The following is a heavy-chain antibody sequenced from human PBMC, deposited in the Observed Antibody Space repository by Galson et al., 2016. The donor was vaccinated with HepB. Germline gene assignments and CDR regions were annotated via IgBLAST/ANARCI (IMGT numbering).Heavy chain of an antibody. D-gene: IGHD6-13*01. CDR1: GYTFTSYA. CDR3: ARGKAAVGTRNSGWFDP. CDR2: INAGNGNT. Sequence: SVKVSCKASGYTFTSYAMHWVRQAPGQRLEWMGWINAGNGNTKYSQKFQGRVTITRDTSASTAYMELSSLRSEDTAVYYCARGKAAVGTRNSGWFDPWGQGTLVTVSS. J-gene: IGHJ5*02. V-gene: IGHV1-3*01.